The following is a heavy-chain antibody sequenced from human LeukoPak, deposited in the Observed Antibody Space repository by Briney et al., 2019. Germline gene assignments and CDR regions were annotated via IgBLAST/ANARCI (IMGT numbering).Heavy chain of an antibody. D-gene: IGHD2-15*01. V-gene: IGHV3-15*01. CDR3: TTVTHFYH. Sequence: GGSLRLSCATSGFTFSGAWLGWVRQVPGKGLEWIGRIKSDGATDYAAPVRGRFTISRDVSRATLYLKMNSLKTDDTAIYYCTTVTHFYHGGQGTLVTVSS. J-gene: IGHJ4*02. CDR1: GFTFSGAW. CDR2: IKSDGAT.